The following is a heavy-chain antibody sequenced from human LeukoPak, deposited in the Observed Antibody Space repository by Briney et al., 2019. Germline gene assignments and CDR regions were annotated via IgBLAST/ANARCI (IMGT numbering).Heavy chain of an antibody. D-gene: IGHD3-3*01. Sequence: GSLRLSCAASGFTFSSYWMSWVRQAPGKGLEWVANIKQGGSEKYYVDSVKGRFTISRDNAKNSLYLQMNSLRAEDTAVYYCARYYDFWSGYYTGYYYYGMDVWGQGTTVTVSS. CDR2: IKQGGSEK. CDR1: GFTFSSYW. CDR3: ARYYDFWSGYYTGYYYYGMDV. V-gene: IGHV3-7*01. J-gene: IGHJ6*02.